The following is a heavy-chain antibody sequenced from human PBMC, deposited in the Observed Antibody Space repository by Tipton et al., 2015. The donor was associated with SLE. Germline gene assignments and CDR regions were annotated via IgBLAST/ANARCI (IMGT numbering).Heavy chain of an antibody. CDR3: IPRGYSGY. CDR1: GFTYSGYA. J-gene: IGHJ4*02. Sequence: SLRLSCAASGFTYSGYAMHWVRQVPGKGLEWVGRIKSKADGGTTDYVAPVKGRFTMSRDDSKNTLYLQMNSLKTEDTAVYYCIPRGYSGYWGQGTLVTVSS. CDR2: IKSKADGGTT. D-gene: IGHD5-12*01. V-gene: IGHV3-15*01.